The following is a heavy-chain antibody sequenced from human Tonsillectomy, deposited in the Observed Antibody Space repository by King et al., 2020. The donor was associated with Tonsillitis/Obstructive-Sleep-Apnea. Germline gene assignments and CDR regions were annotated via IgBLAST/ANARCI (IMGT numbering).Heavy chain of an antibody. CDR2: IFSNDEK. CDR1: GFSLSNVGMG. Sequence: TLQESGPVLVKPTETLTLTCTVSGFSLSNVGMGVSWIRQPPGKALEWLAHIFSNDEKSYNTSLESRLTISKDTSISQVVLTVTNMDPVDTATYYCARAPSSSFFYYYYMDVWGKGTTVTVSS. V-gene: IGHV2-26*01. D-gene: IGHD6-6*01. CDR3: ARAPSSSFFYYYYMDV. J-gene: IGHJ6*03.